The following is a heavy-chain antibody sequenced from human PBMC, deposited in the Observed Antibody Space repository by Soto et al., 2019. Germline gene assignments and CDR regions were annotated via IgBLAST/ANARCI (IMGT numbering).Heavy chain of an antibody. J-gene: IGHJ3*02. Sequence: EVQLVESGGGLVQPGGSLRLSCAASGFTFSSYWLHWVRQVPGKGLVWVSRINSDGSSTSYADSVKGRFTISRDNAKNTLYVQMNSLRVEDTAVYYCAVIPRPGDGFDIGGQGTMVTVSS. V-gene: IGHV3-74*01. CDR2: INSDGSST. CDR3: AVIPRPGDGFDI. D-gene: IGHD3-22*01. CDR1: GFTFSSYW.